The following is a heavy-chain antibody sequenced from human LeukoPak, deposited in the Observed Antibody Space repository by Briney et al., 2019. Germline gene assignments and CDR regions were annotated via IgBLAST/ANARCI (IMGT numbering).Heavy chain of an antibody. CDR3: ARAPPYSSASWGYYGMDV. J-gene: IGHJ6*02. D-gene: IGHD6-6*01. V-gene: IGHV3-13*01. CDR2: IGIAGDT. Sequence: PGGSLRLSCAASGFTFSSYDMHWVRHTIGKGLEWVSSIGIAGDTYYPGSVKGRFTISRENAKNSLYLQMNSLRAGDTAVYYCARAPPYSSASWGYYGMDVWGQGTTVTVSS. CDR1: GFTFSSYD.